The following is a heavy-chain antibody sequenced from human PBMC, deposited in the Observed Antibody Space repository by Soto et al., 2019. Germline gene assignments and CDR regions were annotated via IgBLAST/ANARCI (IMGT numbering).Heavy chain of an antibody. CDR2: FDPEDGET. Sequence: ASVKVSCKVSGYTLTELSMHWVRQAPGKGLEWMGGFDPEDGETIYAQKFRGRVTMTEDTSTDTAYMELSSLRSEDTAVYYCATVADFWSAYPIFHYMDVWGKGTTVTVSS. CDR1: GYTLTELS. CDR3: ATVADFWSAYPIFHYMDV. V-gene: IGHV1-24*01. D-gene: IGHD3-3*01. J-gene: IGHJ6*03.